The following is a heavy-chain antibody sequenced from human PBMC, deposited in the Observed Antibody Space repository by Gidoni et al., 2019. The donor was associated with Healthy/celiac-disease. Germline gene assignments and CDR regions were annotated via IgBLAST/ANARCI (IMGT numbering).Heavy chain of an antibody. CDR2: ISYDGSNK. CDR3: AREGYCSSTSCSYYYYYYMDV. J-gene: IGHJ6*03. D-gene: IGHD2-2*01. Sequence: QVQLVGSGGGWARPGGPLGPSVPALGFTYSTFALHWVRQAPGKGLEWVAVISYDGSNKYYADSVKGRFTISRDNSKNTLYLQMNSLRAEDTAVYYCAREGYCSSTSCSYYYYYYMDVWGKGTTVTVSS. CDR1: GFTYSTFA. V-gene: IGHV3-30-3*01.